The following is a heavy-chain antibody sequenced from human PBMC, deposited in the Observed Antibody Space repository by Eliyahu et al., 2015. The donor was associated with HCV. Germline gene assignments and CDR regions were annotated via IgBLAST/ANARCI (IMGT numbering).Heavy chain of an antibody. Sequence: QVHLQESGPGLVKPSETLSLTCSVSGGSISSYYWGWIRQPAGKGLEWIGRIYNTLAPQQQPSLKSRVTMSVDTSKNQFSLRLTSVTAADTAVYYCARALNGGVFDFWGQGTLVTVSS. CDR2: IYNTLAP. J-gene: IGHJ4*02. CDR3: ARALNGGVFDF. D-gene: IGHD2-8*02. V-gene: IGHV4-4*07. CDR1: GGSISSYY.